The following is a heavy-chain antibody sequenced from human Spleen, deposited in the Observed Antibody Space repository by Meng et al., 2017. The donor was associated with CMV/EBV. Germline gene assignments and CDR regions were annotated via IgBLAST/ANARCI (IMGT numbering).Heavy chain of an antibody. CDR1: GYTFTGHN. Sequence: KTSGYTFTGHNIHWVRQAPGQGLEWMGWINPNRGSTNYAQKFQGRVTMTGDTSISTAFMELRRLRSDDTAVYYCAREKFLEWIIGFDPWGQGTLVTVSS. V-gene: IGHV1-2*02. D-gene: IGHD3-3*01. J-gene: IGHJ5*02. CDR3: AREKFLEWIIGFDP. CDR2: INPNRGST.